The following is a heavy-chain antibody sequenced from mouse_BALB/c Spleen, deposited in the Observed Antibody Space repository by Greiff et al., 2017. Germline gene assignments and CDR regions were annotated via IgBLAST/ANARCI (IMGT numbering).Heavy chain of an antibody. V-gene: IGHV1-12*01. CDR1: GYTFTSYN. D-gene: IGHD1-1*01. CDR2: IYPGNGDT. CDR3: ARETYYYGSSSYWYFDV. J-gene: IGHJ1*01. Sequence: QVQLQQPGAELVKPGASVKMSCKASGYTFTSYNMHWVKQTPGQGLEWIGAIYPGNGDTSYNQKFKGKATLTADKSSSTAYMQLSSLTSEDSAVYYCARETYYYGSSSYWYFDVWGAGTTVTVSS.